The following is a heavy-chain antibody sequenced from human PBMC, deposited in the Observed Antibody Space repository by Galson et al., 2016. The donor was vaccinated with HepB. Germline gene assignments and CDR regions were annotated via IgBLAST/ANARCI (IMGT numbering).Heavy chain of an antibody. CDR1: GFIFSSYW. CDR3: ARRPGGDFLH. D-gene: IGHD3-10*01. V-gene: IGHV3-7*01. J-gene: IGHJ1*01. Sequence: SLRLSCAGSGFIFSSYWMSWVRQAPGKGLEWVANIKQEGSEKFYVDSLKGRLTISRDNAKNSLFLQMNSLRAEDTAVYYCARRPGGDFLHWGQGTLVTVSS. CDR2: IKQEGSEK.